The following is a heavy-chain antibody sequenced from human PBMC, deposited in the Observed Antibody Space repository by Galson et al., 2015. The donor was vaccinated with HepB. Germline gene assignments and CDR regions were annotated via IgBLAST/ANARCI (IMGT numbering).Heavy chain of an antibody. CDR1: GLSFSSYS. Sequence: SLRLSCAASGLSFSSYSMHWVRQAPGKGPEWVAVTASGDNTKYYADSVKGRFTISRDNSKNTLFLQMNSLRAEDTALYYCAKDLNPITVRAFDMWGQGTMVTVSS. CDR2: TASGDNTK. V-gene: IGHV3-30*18. D-gene: IGHD5-12*01. J-gene: IGHJ3*02. CDR3: AKDLNPITVRAFDM.